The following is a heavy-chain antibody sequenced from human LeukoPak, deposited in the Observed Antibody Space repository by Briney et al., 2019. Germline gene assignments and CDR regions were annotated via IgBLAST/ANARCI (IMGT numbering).Heavy chain of an antibody. J-gene: IGHJ1*01. V-gene: IGHV4-61*05. CDR1: GGSIISSTYF. D-gene: IGHD3-10*01. Sequence: PSETLSLTCSVSGGSIISSTYFWGWIRQPPGKGLEWIGFIHYSGSTKYNPSLKSRVTISVDTSKNQFSLKLTSVTAADTAVYYCARYGSGSYSDDHFQHWGQGTLVTVSS. CDR3: ARYGSGSYSDDHFQH. CDR2: IHYSGST.